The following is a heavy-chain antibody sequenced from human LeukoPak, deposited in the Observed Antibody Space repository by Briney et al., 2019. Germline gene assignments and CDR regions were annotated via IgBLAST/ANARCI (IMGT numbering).Heavy chain of an antibody. CDR3: AKDRVEVVPAAIFDY. V-gene: IGHV3-23*01. CDR2: ISGSGGST. CDR1: GFTFSSYA. D-gene: IGHD2-2*01. J-gene: IGHJ4*02. Sequence: PGGSLRLSCAASGFTFSSYAMSWVRQAPGKGLEWVSAISGSGGSTYYADSVKGRFTISRDNSKNTLYLQMNSLRAGDTAVYYCAKDRVEVVPAAIFDYWGQGTLVTVSS.